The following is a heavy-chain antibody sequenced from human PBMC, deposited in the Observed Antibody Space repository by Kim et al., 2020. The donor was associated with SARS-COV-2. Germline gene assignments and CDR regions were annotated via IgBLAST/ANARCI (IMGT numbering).Heavy chain of an antibody. CDR3: ARDRYSSSRGMDV. J-gene: IGHJ6*02. V-gene: IGHV3-48*04. CDR1: GFTFSSYS. CDR2: ISSSSSTI. D-gene: IGHD6-13*01. Sequence: GGSLRLSCAASGFTFSSYSMNWVRQAPGKGLEWVSYISSSSSTIYYADSVKGRFTISRDNAKNSLYLQMNSLRAEDTAVYYCARDRYSSSRGMDVWGQGTTVTVSS.